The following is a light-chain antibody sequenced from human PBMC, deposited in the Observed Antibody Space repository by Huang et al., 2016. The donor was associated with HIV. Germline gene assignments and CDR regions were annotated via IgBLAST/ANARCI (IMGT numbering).Light chain of an antibody. CDR2: GAS. Sequence: EIVVTQSPATLSVSPGERATLSCRASQSVRNNLAWYQQKPGQAPRHLIYGASTRATGIPDRFSGSGSGTEFTLSISSLQSEDFAVYFCHQYNNWPQTFGGGTKVEIK. V-gene: IGKV3-15*01. CDR3: HQYNNWPQT. J-gene: IGKJ4*01. CDR1: QSVRNN.